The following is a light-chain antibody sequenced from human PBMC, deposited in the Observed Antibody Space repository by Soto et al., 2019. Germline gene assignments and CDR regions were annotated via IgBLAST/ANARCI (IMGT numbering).Light chain of an antibody. Sequence: QSVLTQPPSASGSPGQSVTISCTGTSSDVGAYNYVSWYQQHPDKAPKLMIYDVTTRPSGVPDRFSGSKSGNTASLTVSGLQAEDEADYFCSSYTGSDNLVFGGGTKLTVL. CDR2: DVT. CDR1: SSDVGAYNY. V-gene: IGLV2-8*01. CDR3: SSYTGSDNLV. J-gene: IGLJ2*01.